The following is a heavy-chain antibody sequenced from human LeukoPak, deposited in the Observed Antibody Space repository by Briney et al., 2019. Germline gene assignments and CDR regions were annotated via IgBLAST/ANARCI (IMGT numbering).Heavy chain of an antibody. CDR1: GDSISSSSHY. CDR2: FYYGGST. CDR3: ASGGEQLWPYEPFSS. J-gene: IGHJ5*02. Sequence: SETLSLTCTVSGDSISSSSHYWGWIRQPPGKGLEWIGTFYYGGSTYHNPSLKSRVTISVATSKNQFSLRLSSVTAADTALYYCASGGEQLWPYEPFSSWGQGTLVTVSS. V-gene: IGHV4-39*01. D-gene: IGHD5-18*01.